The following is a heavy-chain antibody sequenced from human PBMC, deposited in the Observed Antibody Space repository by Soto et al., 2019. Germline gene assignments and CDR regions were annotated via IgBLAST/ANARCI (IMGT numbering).Heavy chain of an antibody. V-gene: IGHV3-30*18. CDR1: GFTFSSYG. Sequence: QVQLVESGGGVVQPGRSLRLSCAASGFTFSSYGMHWVRQAPGKGLEWVAVISYDGSNKYYADSVKGRFTISRDNSKNTLYLQMNSLRAEDTAVYYCAKGAADYDYVWGTFDYLGQGTLVTVSS. CDR2: ISYDGSNK. D-gene: IGHD3-16*01. J-gene: IGHJ4*02. CDR3: AKGAADYDYVWGTFDY.